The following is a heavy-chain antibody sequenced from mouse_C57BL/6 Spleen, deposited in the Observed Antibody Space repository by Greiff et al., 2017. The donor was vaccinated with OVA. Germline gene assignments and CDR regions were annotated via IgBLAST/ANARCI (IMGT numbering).Heavy chain of an antibody. CDR3: ARRGGSSWDWYFDV. V-gene: IGHV5-12*01. CDR2: ISNGGGST. CDR1: GFTFSDYY. D-gene: IGHD1-1*01. Sequence: EVQRVESGGGLVQPGGSLKLSCAASGFTFSDYYMYWVRQTPEKRLEWVAYISNGGGSTYYPDTVKGRFTISRDNAKNTLYLQMSRLKSEDTAMYYCARRGGSSWDWYFDVWGTGTTVTVSS. J-gene: IGHJ1*03.